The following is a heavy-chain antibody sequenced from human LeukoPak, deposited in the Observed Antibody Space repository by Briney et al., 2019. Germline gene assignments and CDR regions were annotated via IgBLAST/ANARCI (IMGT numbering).Heavy chain of an antibody. CDR1: GYSISSGYY. Sequence: SGTLSLTCVVSGYSISSGYYWGWIRQPPGKGLGYTGSINQGGISYSNPSLKSRVAISVDTSKNQFSLKLSSVPAADTAGYHCARVPILGSATYSNGYFDLWGRGTLVTVSS. D-gene: IGHD3-16*01. CDR3: ARVPILGSATYSNGYFDL. J-gene: IGHJ2*01. V-gene: IGHV4-38-2*01. CDR2: INQGGIS.